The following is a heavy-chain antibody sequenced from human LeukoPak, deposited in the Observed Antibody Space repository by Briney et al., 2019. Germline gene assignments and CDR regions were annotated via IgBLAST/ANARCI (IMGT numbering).Heavy chain of an antibody. CDR3: GRGMTEAYGSDY. CDR1: GFTFSSYG. Sequence: GGSLRLSCAASGFTFSSYGMHWVRQAPGKGLEWVAVISYDGSNKYYADSVKGRFTISRDNAKNTVFLQMSSLGADDTAVYYCGRGMTEAYGSDYWGQGTLVTVSS. J-gene: IGHJ4*02. D-gene: IGHD3-10*01. V-gene: IGHV3-30*03. CDR2: ISYDGSNK.